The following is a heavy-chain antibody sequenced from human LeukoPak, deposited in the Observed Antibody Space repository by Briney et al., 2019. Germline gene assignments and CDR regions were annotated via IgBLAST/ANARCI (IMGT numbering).Heavy chain of an antibody. CDR2: ISSSGSTI. V-gene: IGHV3-48*03. CDR3: ARGANYDFWSGYYRNYYYYMDV. J-gene: IGHJ6*03. D-gene: IGHD3-3*01. CDR1: GFTFSSYE. Sequence: GGSLRLSCAASGFTFSSYEMNWVRQAPGKGLEWVSYISSSGSTIYYADSVKGRFTISRDNAKNSLYLQMNSLRAEDTAVYYCARGANYDFWSGYYRNYYYYMDVWGKGTTVTVSS.